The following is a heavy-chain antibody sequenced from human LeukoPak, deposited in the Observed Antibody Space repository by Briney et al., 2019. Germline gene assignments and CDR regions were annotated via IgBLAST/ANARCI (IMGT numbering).Heavy chain of an antibody. CDR2: INKKGGT. D-gene: IGHD4-17*01. Sequence: SQTLSLTCTVSSDSISSGDYYWSWIRQPAGKGLEFTGYINKKGGTFYNPPLKSRVSISIDTSKNQFSLKLTSVTAVDTAVYFCAREHKSYGDYPYYFDSWGQGTLVTVSS. CDR1: SDSISSGDYY. CDR3: AREHKSYGDYPYYFDS. J-gene: IGHJ4*02. V-gene: IGHV4-30-4*01.